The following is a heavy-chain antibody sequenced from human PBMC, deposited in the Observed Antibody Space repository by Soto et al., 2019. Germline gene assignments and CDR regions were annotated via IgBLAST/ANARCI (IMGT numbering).Heavy chain of an antibody. J-gene: IGHJ5*01. CDR2: IHYGGNT. D-gene: IGHD2-15*01. Sequence: QVQLQESGPGLVKPSQTVSLTCTVSGGSISSGNDYWSWIRQPPGKGLEWIGYIHYGGNTNYNPSLKRRLTMSLDTSKNQFSLKLSYVTAADTAVYYCAREQGYHYDSWGQGILVTVSS. CDR3: AREQGYHYDS. CDR1: GGSISSGNDY. V-gene: IGHV4-30-4*08.